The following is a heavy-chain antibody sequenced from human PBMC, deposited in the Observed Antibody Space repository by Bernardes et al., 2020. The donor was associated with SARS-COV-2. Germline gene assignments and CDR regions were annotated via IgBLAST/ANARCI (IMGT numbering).Heavy chain of an antibody. V-gene: IGHV4-39*01. CDR2: IYYSGST. Sequence: SETLSLTCTVSGGSISSSSYYWGWIRQPPGKGLEWIGSIYYSGSTYYNPSLKSRVTIFVDTSKNQFSLKLSSVTAADTAVYYCARQTRGWLPTLQYYFDYWGQGTLVTVSS. CDR3: ARQTRGWLPTLQYYFDY. J-gene: IGHJ4*02. D-gene: IGHD6-19*01. CDR1: GGSISSSSYY.